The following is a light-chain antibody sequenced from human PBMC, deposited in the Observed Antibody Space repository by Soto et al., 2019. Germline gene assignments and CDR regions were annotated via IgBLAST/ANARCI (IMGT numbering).Light chain of an antibody. CDR1: SSNIGAGYD. V-gene: IGLV1-40*01. CDR3: QSYDSSLRSV. Sequence: QSVLTQPPSVSGAPGQSGTISCTGSSSNIGAGYDVHWYQQLPGTAPKLLIYGNSNRPSGVPDRFSGSKSGTSASLAITGLQAEDAADYYCQSYDSSLRSVFGGGTKLTVL. J-gene: IGLJ2*01. CDR2: GNS.